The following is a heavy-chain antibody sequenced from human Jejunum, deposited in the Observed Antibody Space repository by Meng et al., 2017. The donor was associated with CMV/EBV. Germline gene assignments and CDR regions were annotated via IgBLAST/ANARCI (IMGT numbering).Heavy chain of an antibody. D-gene: IGHD7-27*01. J-gene: IGHJ4*02. V-gene: IGHV3-53*01. CDR1: GFTVSGTH. Sequence: SLRLSCAVSGFTVSGTHMNWVRQAPGKGLEWVSLLYSGGTTNYADSVKGRFTISRDTSKNTLYLQMNSLRVDDTAVYYCAANWGFDYWGQGTLVTVSS. CDR3: AANWGFDY. CDR2: LYSGGTT.